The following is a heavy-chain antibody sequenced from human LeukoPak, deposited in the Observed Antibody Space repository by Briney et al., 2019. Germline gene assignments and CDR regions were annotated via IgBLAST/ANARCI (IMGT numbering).Heavy chain of an antibody. J-gene: IGHJ4*02. V-gene: IGHV4-59*01. CDR1: GGSFSGYY. Sequence: SETLSLTCAVYGGSFSGYYWSWIRQPPGKGLEWIGYIYYSGSTNYNPSLKSRVTISVDTSKNQFSLKLSSVTAADTAVYYCARDSVEWGSSGLDYWGQGTLVTVSS. D-gene: IGHD6-19*01. CDR2: IYYSGST. CDR3: ARDSVEWGSSGLDY.